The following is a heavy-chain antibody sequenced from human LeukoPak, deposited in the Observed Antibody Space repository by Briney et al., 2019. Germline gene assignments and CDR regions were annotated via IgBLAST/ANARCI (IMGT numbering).Heavy chain of an antibody. CDR3: ARSYGDYYFDY. J-gene: IGHJ4*02. D-gene: IGHD4-17*01. V-gene: IGHV4-59*01. CDR1: GDSISSYY. CDR2: IYYSGST. Sequence: SETLSLTCTVSGDSISSYYWSWIRQPPGKGLEWIGYIYYSGSTNYNPSLKSRVTISVDTSKNQFSLKLSSVTAADTAVYYCARSYGDYYFDYWGQGTLVTVSS.